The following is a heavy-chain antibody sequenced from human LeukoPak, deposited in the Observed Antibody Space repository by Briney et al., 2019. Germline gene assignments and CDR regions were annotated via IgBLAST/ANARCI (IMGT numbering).Heavy chain of an antibody. CDR3: AREGGRAYYYDSSGYSIPPGGY. CDR2: ISGSGGST. J-gene: IGHJ4*02. Sequence: GGSLRLSCAASGFTFSSYAMSWVRQAPGKGLEWVSAISGSGGSTYYADSVKGRFTISRDNSKNTLYLQMNSLRYEDTAVYYCAREGGRAYYYDSSGYSIPPGGYWGQGTLVTVSS. D-gene: IGHD3-22*01. V-gene: IGHV3-23*01. CDR1: GFTFSSYA.